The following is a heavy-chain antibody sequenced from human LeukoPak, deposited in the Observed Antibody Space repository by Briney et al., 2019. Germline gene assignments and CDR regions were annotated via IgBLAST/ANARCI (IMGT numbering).Heavy chain of an antibody. Sequence: SVKLSRNSSVGTFSSYSIIWVRHAPGQGREWMGRIIPILGIANYAQKFQGRVTITADKSTSTAYMELSSLRSEDTAVYYCASVGSSGPNTSYWGQGTLVTVSS. CDR2: IIPILGIA. D-gene: IGHD3-22*01. CDR1: VGTFSSYS. J-gene: IGHJ4*02. CDR3: ASVGSSGPNTSY. V-gene: IGHV1-69*02.